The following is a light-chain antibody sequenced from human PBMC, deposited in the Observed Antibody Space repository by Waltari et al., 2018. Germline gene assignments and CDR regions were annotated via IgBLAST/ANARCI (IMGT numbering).Light chain of an antibody. CDR3: QQYDNLPIT. J-gene: IGKJ5*01. CDR2: DAS. CDR1: QDISNY. V-gene: IGKV1-33*01. Sequence: DIQMTQSPSSLSVSVGDRVTITCQASQDISNYLNWYQQKPGKAPKLLIYDASNLETGVPSRCSGSGSGTDFTFTISSLQPEDIATYYCQQYDNLPITFGQGTRLEIK.